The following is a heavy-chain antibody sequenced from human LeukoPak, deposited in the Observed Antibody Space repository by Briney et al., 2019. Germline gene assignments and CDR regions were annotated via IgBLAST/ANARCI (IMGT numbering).Heavy chain of an antibody. CDR3: AKSTSSGWYLFDY. CDR1: GFTFSNYS. J-gene: IGHJ4*02. Sequence: GGSLRLSCAASGFTFSNYSMSWVRQPPGKGLEWFSAISGSGGTTYYADSVKGRFTISRDNSKNTLYLQMNSLRAEDTAVYYCAKSTSSGWYLFDYWGQGTLVTVSS. CDR2: ISGSGGTT. V-gene: IGHV3-23*01. D-gene: IGHD6-19*01.